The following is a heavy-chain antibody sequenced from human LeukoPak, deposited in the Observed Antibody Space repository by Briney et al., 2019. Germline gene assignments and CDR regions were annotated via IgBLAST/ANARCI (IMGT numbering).Heavy chain of an antibody. CDR1: GGSISTSPYY. CDR2: IYYSGST. V-gene: IGHV4-39*07. CDR3: AREVRYCSGGSCLGVNWFDP. J-gene: IGHJ5*02. Sequence: PSETLSLTCTVSGGSISTSPYYWGWIRQPPGKGLEWIGTIYYSGSTYYNPSLKSRVTISVDTSKNQFSLKLSSVTAADTALYYCAREVRYCSGGSCLGVNWFDPWGQGTLVTVSS. D-gene: IGHD2-15*01.